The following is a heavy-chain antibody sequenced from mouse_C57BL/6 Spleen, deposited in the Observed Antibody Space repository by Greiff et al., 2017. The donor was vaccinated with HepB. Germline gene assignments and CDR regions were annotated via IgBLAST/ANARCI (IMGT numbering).Heavy chain of an antibody. CDR2: IDPSDSET. V-gene: IGHV1-52*01. J-gene: IGHJ4*01. CDR1: GYTFTSYW. CDR3: AWGRWDSSGENYAMDY. D-gene: IGHD3-2*02. Sequence: QVQLQQPGAELVRPGSSVKLSCKASGYTFTSYWMHWVKQRPIQGLEWIGNIDPSDSETHYNQKFKDKATLTVDKSSSTAYMQLSSLTSEDSAVYYCAWGRWDSSGENYAMDYWGQGTSVTVSS.